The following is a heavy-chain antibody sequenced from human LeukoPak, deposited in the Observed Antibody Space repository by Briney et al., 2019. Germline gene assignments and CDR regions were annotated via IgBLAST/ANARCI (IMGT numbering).Heavy chain of an antibody. D-gene: IGHD3-22*01. CDR1: GGSISSYC. Sequence: SETLSLTCTVSGGSISSYCWSWIRQPPGKGLEWLGYIYYSGSTNYNPSLKSRVTISVDTSKKQFSLKLSSVTAADTAVYYCARARAYYDSSGYSGAFDIWGQGTMVTVSS. CDR2: IYYSGST. J-gene: IGHJ3*02. CDR3: ARARAYYDSSGYSGAFDI. V-gene: IGHV4-59*01.